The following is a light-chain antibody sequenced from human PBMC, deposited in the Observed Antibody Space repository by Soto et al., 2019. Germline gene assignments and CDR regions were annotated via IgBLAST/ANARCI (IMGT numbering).Light chain of an antibody. CDR2: GAS. J-gene: IGKJ2*01. CDR3: QQYGTSPRT. V-gene: IGKV3-20*01. CDR1: QSLSSNH. Sequence: EIVLTQSPGTLSLSPGERATLSCRASQSLSSNHLAWYQQKPGQAPRLLIYGASSRATGIPDRFNGSGSGTEFTLTINRLEAEDFTVYYCQQYGTSPRTFGPGTKLEIK.